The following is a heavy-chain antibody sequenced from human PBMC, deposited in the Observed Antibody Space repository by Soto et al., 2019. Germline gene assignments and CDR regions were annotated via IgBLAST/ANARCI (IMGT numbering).Heavy chain of an antibody. D-gene: IGHD2-2*01. Sequence: GGSLRLSCAASGFTFSNAWMSWVRQAPGKGLEWVGRIKSKTDGGTTDYAAPVKGRFTISRDDSKNTLYLQMNSLKTEDTAVYYCTTDPPQRYCSSTSCYGIAVAATRDYWGQGTLVTVSS. CDR2: IKSKTDGGTT. V-gene: IGHV3-15*01. CDR1: GFTFSNAW. CDR3: TTDPPQRYCSSTSCYGIAVAATRDY. J-gene: IGHJ4*02.